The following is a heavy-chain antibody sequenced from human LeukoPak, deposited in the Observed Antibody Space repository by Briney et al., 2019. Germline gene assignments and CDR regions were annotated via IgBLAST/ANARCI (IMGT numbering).Heavy chain of an antibody. D-gene: IGHD5-24*01. CDR2: INPNNGDT. CDR1: GYTLSDYY. Sequence: ASVKVSCKASGYTLSDYYMHWVRLAAGQGLEWMGWINPNNGDTNYAQKFQGRVTMTRDTSISTAYMELSRLTSDDTAVYYCARGDPGDGYNKDPYGGQGTLVTVSS. CDR3: ARGDPGDGYNKDPY. J-gene: IGHJ4*02. V-gene: IGHV1-2*02.